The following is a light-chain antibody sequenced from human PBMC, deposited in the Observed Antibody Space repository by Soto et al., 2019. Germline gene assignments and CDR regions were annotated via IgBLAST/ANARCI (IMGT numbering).Light chain of an antibody. CDR2: SAS. CDR1: QDIGNW. J-gene: IGKJ5*01. Sequence: DIQVTQSPPSISASVGDRFTITCRSSQDIGNWMTWYQQKPGKAPKLLIYSASTLVRGVPSRFSGSGSGPEFTLTISGLQPEDSLTYYCQQAKSFPITFGQGKRLEI. CDR3: QQAKSFPIT. V-gene: IGKV1-12*01.